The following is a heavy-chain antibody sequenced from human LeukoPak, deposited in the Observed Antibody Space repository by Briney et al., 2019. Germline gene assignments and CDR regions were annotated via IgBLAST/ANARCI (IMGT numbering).Heavy chain of an antibody. J-gene: IGHJ3*02. CDR3: ARDRRRHHAFDI. V-gene: IGHV3-21*01. CDR1: GFTFNSYS. CDR2: ISGSNSYI. Sequence: GGSLRLSCAASGFTFNSYSMNWVRQAPGKGLEWVSSISGSNSYIYYADSMKGRFTISRDNAKNSLYLQMNSLRAEDTAVYYCARDRRRHHAFDIWGQGTMVTVPS.